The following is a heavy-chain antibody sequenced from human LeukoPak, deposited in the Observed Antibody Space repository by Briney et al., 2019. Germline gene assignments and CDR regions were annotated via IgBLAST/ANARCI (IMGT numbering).Heavy chain of an antibody. V-gene: IGHV3-15*01. Sequence: GGSLRLSCAASGFTFSNYWMSWVRQAPGKGLEGIGRIKRRSDGGTTDYAAPLKGRFTISRDDSKNTLYLQINSLKTEDTAVYYCTTVGLSGYYDSRGYYYFDYWGQGTLVTVSS. CDR3: TTVGLSGYYDSRGYYYFDY. J-gene: IGHJ4*02. D-gene: IGHD3-22*01. CDR1: GFTFSNYW. CDR2: IKRRSDGGTT.